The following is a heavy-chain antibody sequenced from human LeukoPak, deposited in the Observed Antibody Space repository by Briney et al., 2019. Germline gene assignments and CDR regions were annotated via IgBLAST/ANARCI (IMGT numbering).Heavy chain of an antibody. D-gene: IGHD3-22*01. CDR3: ARALPEGYYDSSGYYFAFDI. CDR2: IIPIFGTA. Sequence: ASVKVSCKASGGTFSSYAISWVRQAPGQGLEWMGGIIPIFGTANYAQKFQGRVTITTDESTSTAYMELSSLRSEDTAVYYCARALPEGYYDSSGYYFAFDIWGQGTMVTVSS. V-gene: IGHV1-69*05. CDR1: GGTFSSYA. J-gene: IGHJ3*02.